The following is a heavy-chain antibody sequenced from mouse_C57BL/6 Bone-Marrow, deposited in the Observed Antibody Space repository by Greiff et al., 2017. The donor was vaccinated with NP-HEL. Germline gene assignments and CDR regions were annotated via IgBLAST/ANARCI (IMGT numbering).Heavy chain of an antibody. Sequence: QVQLQQSGAELVKPGASVKLSCKASGYTFTEYTIHWVKQRSGQGLEWIGWFYPGSGSIKYNEKFKDKATLTADKSSSTVYMDLSRLTSDDSVVYFSARHGDYFGSSYGYCDGWGTGNTVTVSA. CDR1: GYTFTEYT. CDR2: FYPGSGSI. D-gene: IGHD1-1*01. CDR3: ARHGDYFGSSYGYCDG. J-gene: IGHJ1*03. V-gene: IGHV1-62-2*01.